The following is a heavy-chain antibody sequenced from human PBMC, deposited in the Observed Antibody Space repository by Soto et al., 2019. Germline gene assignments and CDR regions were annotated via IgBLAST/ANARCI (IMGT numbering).Heavy chain of an antibody. J-gene: IGHJ4*02. CDR2: INPSGGST. V-gene: IGHV1-46*01. D-gene: IGHD3-3*01. CDR1: GYTFTSYY. Sequence: ASVKVSCKASGYTFTSYYMHWVRQAPGQGLEWMGIINPSGGSTSYAQKFQGRVTMTRDTSTSTVYMELSSLRSEDTAVYYCEREGDPYYDFWIFDYWGQGTLVNVSS. CDR3: EREGDPYYDFWIFDY.